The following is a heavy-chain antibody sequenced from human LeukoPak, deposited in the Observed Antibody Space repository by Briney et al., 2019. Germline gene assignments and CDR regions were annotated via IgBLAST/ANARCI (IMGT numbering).Heavy chain of an antibody. CDR1: GFSLSTSGMC. V-gene: IGHV2-70*11. Sequence: SGPTLVNPTQTLTLTCTFSGFSLSTSGMCVSWIRQPPGKALEWLARIDWDDDKYYSTSLKTRLTISKDTSKNQVVLTMTNMDPVDTATYYCARISNYSSSSDGYYYYYMDVWGKGTTVTVSS. D-gene: IGHD6-6*01. CDR3: ARISNYSSSSDGYYYYYMDV. J-gene: IGHJ6*03. CDR2: IDWDDDK.